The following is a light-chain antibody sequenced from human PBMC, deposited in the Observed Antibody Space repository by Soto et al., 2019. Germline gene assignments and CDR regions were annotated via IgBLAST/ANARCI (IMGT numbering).Light chain of an antibody. Sequence: EIVMTQSPATLSVSPGERATLSCRASQSVSTKLAWYRQKPGQAPRLLIFGASTRATGIPARFSGSGSGTEFTLTISSLQPEDAAICCAQRSNNAPPDGDLSFGGGTKVEIK. CDR2: GAS. J-gene: IGKJ4*01. CDR1: QSVSTK. V-gene: IGKV3-15*01. CDR3: QRSNNAPPDGDLS.